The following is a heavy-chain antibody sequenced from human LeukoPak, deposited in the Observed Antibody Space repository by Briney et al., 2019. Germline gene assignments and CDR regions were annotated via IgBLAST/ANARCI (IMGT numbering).Heavy chain of an antibody. D-gene: IGHD5-24*01. CDR1: GGSFSGYY. Sequence: ASETLSLTCAVYGGSFSGYYWSWIRQPPGKGLEWIGEINHSGSTNYNPSLKSRVTISVDTSKNQFSLKLSSVTAADTAVYYYASRDGRNSIDYWGQGTLVTVSS. V-gene: IGHV4-34*01. CDR2: INHSGST. J-gene: IGHJ4*02. CDR3: ASRDGRNSIDY.